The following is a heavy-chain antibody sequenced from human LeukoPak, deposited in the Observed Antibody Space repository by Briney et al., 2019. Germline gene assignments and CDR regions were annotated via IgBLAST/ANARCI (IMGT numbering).Heavy chain of an antibody. J-gene: IGHJ6*03. Sequence: SETLSHTCTFTGGSHNNDRHYSRWLRQPAGKGLEWLGRIYSSGSTNYNPSLKSRVTMSVDTSKNQFSLKLSSVTAADTAVYYCVTSYYYYYFYMDVWGRGTTVTVSS. V-gene: IGHV4-61*02. CDR3: VTSYYYYYFYMDV. CDR1: GGSHNNDRHY. CDR2: IYSSGST.